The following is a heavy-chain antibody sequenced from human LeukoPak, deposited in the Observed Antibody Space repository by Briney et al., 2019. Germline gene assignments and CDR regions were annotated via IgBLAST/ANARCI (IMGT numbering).Heavy chain of an antibody. CDR1: SGASRGYY. Sequence: PSETLSLTCAVYSGASRGYYWTWIRQPPGKGLEWIGEINHSGRTNYNPSLESRVTISVDTSKNQFSLKLSSVTAADTAVYYCARAVYVGVVTATLMDVWGKGTTVTVSS. CDR3: ARAVYVGVVTATLMDV. D-gene: IGHD2-21*02. CDR2: INHSGRT. J-gene: IGHJ6*03. V-gene: IGHV4-34*01.